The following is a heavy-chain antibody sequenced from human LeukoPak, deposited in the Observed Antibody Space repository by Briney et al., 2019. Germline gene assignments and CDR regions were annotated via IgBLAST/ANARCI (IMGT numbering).Heavy chain of an antibody. D-gene: IGHD3-16*01. CDR3: ASDGGPFDH. CDR1: GIMFSGYW. Sequence: GGSLRLSCTASGIMFSGYWMSWVRQAPGKGLEWVADINQHGTEKYYVDSVKGRFTISRDDAKKSVYLQINSLRAEDTAVYYCASDGGPFDHWGQGILVTVAS. J-gene: IGHJ4*02. CDR2: INQHGTEK. V-gene: IGHV3-7*01.